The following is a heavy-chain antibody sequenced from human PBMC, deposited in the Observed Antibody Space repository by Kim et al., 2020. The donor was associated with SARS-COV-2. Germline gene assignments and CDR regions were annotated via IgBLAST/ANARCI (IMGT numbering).Heavy chain of an antibody. Sequence: GGSLRLSCAASGFTFSSYAMSWVRQAPGKGLEWVSAISGSGGSTYYADSVKGRFTISRDNSKNTLYLQMNSLRAEDTAVYYCAKDSMITFGGVIVRRFFDPWGQGTLVTVSS. V-gene: IGHV3-23*01. CDR2: ISGSGGST. CDR3: AKDSMITFGGVIVRRFFDP. CDR1: GFTFSSYA. D-gene: IGHD3-16*02. J-gene: IGHJ5*02.